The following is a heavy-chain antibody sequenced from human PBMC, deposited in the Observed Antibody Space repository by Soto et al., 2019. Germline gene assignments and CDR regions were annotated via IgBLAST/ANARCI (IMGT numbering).Heavy chain of an antibody. Sequence: GGSLRLSCAASGFTFDDYGMSWVRHAPGKGLEWVSGINWNGGSTGYADSVKGRFTISRDNAKNSLYLQMNSLRAEDTALYYCARESPGDGDEGGGDYWGQGTLVTVSS. J-gene: IGHJ4*02. CDR2: INWNGGST. V-gene: IGHV3-20*04. D-gene: IGHD4-17*01. CDR1: GFTFDDYG. CDR3: ARESPGDGDEGGGDY.